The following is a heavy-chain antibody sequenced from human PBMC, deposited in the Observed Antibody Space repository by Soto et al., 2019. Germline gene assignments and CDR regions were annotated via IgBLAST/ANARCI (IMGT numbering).Heavy chain of an antibody. J-gene: IGHJ6*02. CDR3: AKDQSQDSSGWYRGYYYYGMDV. CDR2: ISGSGGST. CDR1: GFTFSSYA. Sequence: GGSLRLSCAASGFTFSSYAMSWVRQAPGKGLEWVSAISGSGGSTYYADSVKGRFTISRDNSKNTLYLQMNSLRAEDTAVYYCAKDQSQDSSGWYRGYYYYGMDVWGQGTTVTVSS. V-gene: IGHV3-23*01. D-gene: IGHD6-19*01.